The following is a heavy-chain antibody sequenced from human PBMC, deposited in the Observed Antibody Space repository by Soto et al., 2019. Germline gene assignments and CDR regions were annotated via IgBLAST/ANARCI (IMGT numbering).Heavy chain of an antibody. Sequence: SQTLSLTCTVSGGSISSREYYWSWIRQPPGKGLEWIGYIYYSGSTYYTPSLKNRVTMSVDTSKNQSSLKLNSVTAADTAVYYCARYYVWGTYRYNFDYWGQGTLVTVSS. CDR2: IYYSGST. V-gene: IGHV4-30-4*01. CDR1: GGSISSREYY. J-gene: IGHJ4*02. CDR3: ARYYVWGTYRYNFDY. D-gene: IGHD3-16*02.